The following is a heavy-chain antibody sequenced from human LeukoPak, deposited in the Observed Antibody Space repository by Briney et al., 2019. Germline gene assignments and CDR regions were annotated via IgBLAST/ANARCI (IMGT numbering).Heavy chain of an antibody. V-gene: IGHV4-39*07. CDR2: IYYSGST. D-gene: IGHD3-10*01. CDR1: GGSISSSSYY. CDR3: ARGAGGGFDP. J-gene: IGHJ5*02. Sequence: SETLSLTCTVSGGSISSSSYYWGWIRQPPGKGLEWIGSIYYSGSTNYNPSLKSRVTISVDTSKNQFSLKLSSVTAADTAVYYCARGAGGGFDPWGRGTLVTVSS.